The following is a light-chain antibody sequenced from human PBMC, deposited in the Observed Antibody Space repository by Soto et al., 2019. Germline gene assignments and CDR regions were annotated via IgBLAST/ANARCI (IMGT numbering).Light chain of an antibody. CDR2: GAS. CDR3: QQYGSSPIT. V-gene: IGKV3-20*01. J-gene: IGKJ5*01. CDR1: QSVRSNY. Sequence: EIVLTQSPGTLSLSPGERATLSCSASQSVRSNYVAWYQQKPGQAPRLLISGASSRATGIPDRFSGSGSGTDFTLTISRLEPEDFALYYCQQYGSSPITFGQGTRLEIK.